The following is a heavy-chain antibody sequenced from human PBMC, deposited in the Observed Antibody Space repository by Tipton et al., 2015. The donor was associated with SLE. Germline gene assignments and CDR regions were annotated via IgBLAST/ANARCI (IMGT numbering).Heavy chain of an antibody. Sequence: TLSLICSVSGGSTNTGGSYWGWIRQRPGKGLEWLGYIFHSGTTYYNPSLKSRLIISVDTSKNQFSLKLTSVTAADTAVYYCARSPYWEGGYFDSWGQGILVTVSS. CDR2: IFHSGTT. CDR1: GGSTNTGGSY. J-gene: IGHJ4*02. CDR3: ARSPYWEGGYFDS. V-gene: IGHV4-31*03. D-gene: IGHD2-8*02.